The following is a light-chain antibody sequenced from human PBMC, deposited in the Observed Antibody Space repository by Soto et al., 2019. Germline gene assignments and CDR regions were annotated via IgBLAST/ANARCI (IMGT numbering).Light chain of an antibody. Sequence: DIRVTQSPPTLSASVGDRVTITCRASQTITTWMAWYQQKPGKAPKLLVYDASTLQSGVATRFSGSGSGTEFTLIISGLQPEDSATYYCQQYTNTNNTWMFGQGTKVEI. CDR3: QQYTNTNNTWM. CDR2: DAS. CDR1: QTITTW. V-gene: IGKV1-5*01. J-gene: IGKJ1*01.